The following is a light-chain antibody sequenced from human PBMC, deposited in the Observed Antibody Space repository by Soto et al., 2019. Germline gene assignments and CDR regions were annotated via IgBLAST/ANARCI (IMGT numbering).Light chain of an antibody. CDR1: QSVSSY. Sequence: EIVLTQSPATLSLSPGERATLSCRASQSVSSYLAWYQQRPGQAPRLLIYDVSNRATGVPARFSGSGSGTDFTLTLSSLEPEDFAVYYCQQRSNWPPFFTFGPGTKVDIK. CDR2: DVS. CDR3: QQRSNWPPFFT. J-gene: IGKJ3*01. V-gene: IGKV3-11*01.